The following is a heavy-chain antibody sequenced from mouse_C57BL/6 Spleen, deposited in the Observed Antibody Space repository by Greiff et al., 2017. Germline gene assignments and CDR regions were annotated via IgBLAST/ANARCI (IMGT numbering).Heavy chain of an antibody. Sequence: EVQVVESGGDLVKPGGSLKLSCAASGFTFSSYGMSWVRQTPDKRLEWVATISSGGSYTYYPDSVKGRFTISRDNAKNTLYLQMSSLKSEDTAMYYCARRDYYGSSFYWYFDVWGTGTTVTVSS. CDR1: GFTFSSYG. CDR3: ARRDYYGSSFYWYFDV. D-gene: IGHD1-1*01. J-gene: IGHJ1*03. CDR2: ISSGGSYT. V-gene: IGHV5-6*01.